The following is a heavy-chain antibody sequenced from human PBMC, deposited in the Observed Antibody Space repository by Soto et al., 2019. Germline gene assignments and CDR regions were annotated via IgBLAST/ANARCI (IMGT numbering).Heavy chain of an antibody. J-gene: IGHJ4*02. CDR2: MNPNSGNT. CDR3: AREKVGANDY. D-gene: IGHD1-26*01. V-gene: IGHV1-8*01. CDR1: GYTFTSYD. Sequence: QVQLVQSGAEVKKPGASVKVSCKASGYTFTSYDINWVRQATGQGLEWMGWMNPNSGNTGYAQKFKGRVTMTRNTSISTAYMGLNSLRSEDSVGDYCAREKVGANDYWGQGTLVTVSS.